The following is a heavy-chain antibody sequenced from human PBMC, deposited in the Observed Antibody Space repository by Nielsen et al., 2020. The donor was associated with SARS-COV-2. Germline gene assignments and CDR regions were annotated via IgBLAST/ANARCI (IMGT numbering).Heavy chain of an antibody. CDR2: ISFDGSDE. J-gene: IGHJ3*02. Sequence: GSLRLSCAASGFPFSSFAMHWVRQAPGKGLEWVAVISFDGSDEYSADSVKGRFTISRDNAKNTLYLQMTSLRTEDTAVYYCAREDSWELLRTYDALDIWGQGTMVSVSS. CDR1: GFPFSSFA. D-gene: IGHD1-26*01. CDR3: AREDSWELLRTYDALDI. V-gene: IGHV3-30-3*01.